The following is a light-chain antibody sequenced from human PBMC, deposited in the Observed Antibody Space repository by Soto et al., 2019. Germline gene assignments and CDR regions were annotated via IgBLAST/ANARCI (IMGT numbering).Light chain of an antibody. CDR2: AAS. J-gene: IGKJ4*01. CDR3: QQLNSYRALT. CDR1: QGISSY. V-gene: IGKV1-9*01. Sequence: DIQLTQSPSFLSASVGDRVTITCRASQGISSYLAWYQQKPGKAPKLLIYAASTLQSGVPSRFSGSGSGTEFILTISSLQPEDFATYYCQQLNSYRALTFGGGTKVEIK.